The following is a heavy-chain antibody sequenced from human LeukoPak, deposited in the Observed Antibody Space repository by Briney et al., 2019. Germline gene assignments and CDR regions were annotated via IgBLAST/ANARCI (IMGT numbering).Heavy chain of an antibody. CDR3: AGPLSYQLPV. D-gene: IGHD2-2*01. V-gene: IGHV3-23*01. CDR1: GFTFSSYA. Sequence: GGSLRLSCAASGFTFSSYAMNWVRQAPGKGLEWVSLITHSGDYTDYADSVKGRFTISRDNAKNTLYLQMNSLRAEDTAVYYCAGPLSYQLPVWGQGTLVTVSS. CDR2: ITHSGDYT. J-gene: IGHJ4*02.